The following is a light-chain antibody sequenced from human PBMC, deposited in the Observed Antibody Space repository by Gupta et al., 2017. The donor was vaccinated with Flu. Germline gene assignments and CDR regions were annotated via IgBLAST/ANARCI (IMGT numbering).Light chain of an antibody. V-gene: IGKV1-8*01. CDR2: AAS. CDR1: QSINSY. J-gene: IGKJ5*01. CDR3: QQYYSYPLST. Sequence: AIRITQSPSTLSASTGDRVTITCRASQSINSYLAWYQQKPGKAPKLLIYAASTLQSGVPSRFSGSGSGTDFTLTISCLQSEDFATYYCQQYYSYPLSTFGQGTRLEIK.